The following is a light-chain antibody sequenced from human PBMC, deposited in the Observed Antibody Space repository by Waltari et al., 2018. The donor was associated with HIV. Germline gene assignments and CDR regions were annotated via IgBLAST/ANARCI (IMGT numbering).Light chain of an antibody. CDR1: ESVSSY. V-gene: IGKV3-11*01. CDR3: HHRSNWPLT. Sequence: EVVLTQSPATLSLSPGERVTLPCRASESVSSYLAWYQQKPGQAPRLLIYDASNRATGIPARFSGSGSGTDFTLTISSLEPEDFAVYYCHHRSNWPLTFGGGTKVEI. CDR2: DAS. J-gene: IGKJ4*01.